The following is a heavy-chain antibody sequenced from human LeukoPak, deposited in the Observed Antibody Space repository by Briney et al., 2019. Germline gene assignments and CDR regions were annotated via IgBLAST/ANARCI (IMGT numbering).Heavy chain of an antibody. CDR3: ASSIAAAGIGQNTFDI. D-gene: IGHD6-13*01. V-gene: IGHV5-10-1*01. J-gene: IGHJ3*02. Sequence: GEPLEISFQGSGYRFSTYRISWVRPMPGKGLEWKGKIDPSDLYTDYSPSFQGHVTISADTTINTAFLEWSSLKTSDTAIYYCASSIAAAGIGQNTFDIWGQGTVVAVSS. CDR1: GYRFSTYR. CDR2: IDPSDLYT.